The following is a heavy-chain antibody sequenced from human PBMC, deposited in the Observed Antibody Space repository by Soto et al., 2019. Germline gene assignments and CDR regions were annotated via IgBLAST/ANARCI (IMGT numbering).Heavy chain of an antibody. D-gene: IGHD6-6*01. CDR2: ISSSSSYI. V-gene: IGHV3-21*01. Sequence: GGSLRLSCAASGFTFSSYSMNWVRQAPGKGLEWVSSISSSSSYIYYADSVKGRFTISRDNAKNSLYLQMNSLRAEDTAVYYCARDLGIAARPVWFDPWGQGTLVTVSS. J-gene: IGHJ5*02. CDR3: ARDLGIAARPVWFDP. CDR1: GFTFSSYS.